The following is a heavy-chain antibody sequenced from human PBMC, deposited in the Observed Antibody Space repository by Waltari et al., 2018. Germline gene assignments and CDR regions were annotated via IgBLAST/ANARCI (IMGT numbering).Heavy chain of an antibody. CDR1: GFTFSSYA. J-gene: IGHJ2*01. D-gene: IGHD2-8*02. Sequence: EVQLVESGGGLVQPGGSLRLSCAASGFTFSSYAMSWVRQAPGKGLEWVSVIYSGGSTYYADSVKGRFTISRDNSKNTLYLQMNSLRAEDTAVYYCARDAGGVRYFDLWGRGTLVTVSS. V-gene: IGHV3-66*01. CDR2: IYSGGST. CDR3: ARDAGGVRYFDL.